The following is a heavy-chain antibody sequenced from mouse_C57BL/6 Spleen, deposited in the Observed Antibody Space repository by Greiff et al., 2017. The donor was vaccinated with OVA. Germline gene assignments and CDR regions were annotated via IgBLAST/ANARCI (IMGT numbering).Heavy chain of an antibody. CDR2: IDPNSGGT. CDR1: GYTFTSYW. CDR3: DGWGNGSCYGYYAMDY. V-gene: IGHV1-72*01. Sequence: VQLQQPGAELVKPGASVKLSCKASGYTFTSYWMHWVKQRPGRGLEWIGRIDPNSGGTKYNEKFKSKATLTVDKPSSTAYMQLSSLTSEDSAVYYGDGWGNGSCYGYYAMDYWGQGTSVTVSS. J-gene: IGHJ4*01. D-gene: IGHD3-2*02.